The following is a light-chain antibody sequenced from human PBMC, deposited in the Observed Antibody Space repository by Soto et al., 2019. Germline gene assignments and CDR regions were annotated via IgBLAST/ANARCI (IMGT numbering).Light chain of an antibody. CDR3: QQYGSSPWT. CDR2: DTS. J-gene: IGKJ1*01. Sequence: EIVLTQSPGTLSLSPGERATLSCRASQSVRDRYLAWYQQKPGQAPSLLIYDTSTRATGVPDRFSGSGSGTAIALTISRVEPEDFAVYFCQQYGSSPWTFGQGTKVEI. V-gene: IGKV3-20*01. CDR1: QSVRDRY.